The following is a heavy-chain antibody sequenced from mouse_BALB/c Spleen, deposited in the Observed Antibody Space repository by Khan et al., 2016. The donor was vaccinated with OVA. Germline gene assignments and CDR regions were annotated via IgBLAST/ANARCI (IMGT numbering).Heavy chain of an antibody. V-gene: IGHV3-2*02. Sequence: QLEESGPGLVKPSQSLSLTCTVTGYSITSDYAWNWIRQFPGNKLEWMAYISYSGSTSSNPSLKSRISVTRDTSKNQFFLQLSSVTTEDTATYYCARRAYYGSWYVDVWGAGTTVTVSS. CDR3: ARRAYYGSWYVDV. J-gene: IGHJ1*01. CDR2: ISYSGST. CDR1: GYSITSDYA. D-gene: IGHD2-1*01.